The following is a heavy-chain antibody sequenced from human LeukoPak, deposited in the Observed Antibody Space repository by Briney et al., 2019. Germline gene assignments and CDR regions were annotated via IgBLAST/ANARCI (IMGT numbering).Heavy chain of an antibody. J-gene: IGHJ5*02. CDR1: GYSISSGYY. Sequence: SETLSLTCTVSGYSISSGYYWSWIRQPPGKGLEWIGYIYYSGSTDYNPSLKSRVTISVDTSKNQFSLKLSSVTAADTAVYYCARGGPNWFDPWGLGTLVTVSS. CDR3: ARGGPNWFDP. V-gene: IGHV4-61*01. CDR2: IYYSGST. D-gene: IGHD6-25*01.